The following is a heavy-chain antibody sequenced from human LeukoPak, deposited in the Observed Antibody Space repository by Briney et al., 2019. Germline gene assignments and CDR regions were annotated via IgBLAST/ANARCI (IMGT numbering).Heavy chain of an antibody. CDR3: ARAYSSGVDY. V-gene: IGHV4-61*02. CDR1: GGSISSGSYS. J-gene: IGHJ4*02. CDR2: IYSSGST. D-gene: IGHD2-21*01. Sequence: SETLSLTCTVSGGSISSGSYSWSWIRQTAGKGLEWIGRIYSSGSTDYNPSLKSRVTISLDTPKNQISLKLSSVTAADTAVYYCARAYSSGVDYWGQGTLVTVSS.